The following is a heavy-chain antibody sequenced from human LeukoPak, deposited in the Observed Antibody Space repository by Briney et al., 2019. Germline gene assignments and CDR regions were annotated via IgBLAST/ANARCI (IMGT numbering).Heavy chain of an antibody. CDR1: GFTFSSYS. Sequence: GGSLRLSCAASGFTFSSYSMNWVRQAPGKGLEWVSSISSSSSYIYYADSVKGRFTISRDNAKNSLYLQMNSLRAEDTAVYYCARRNCSSTSCPDHWGQGTLVTVSS. J-gene: IGHJ4*02. CDR2: ISSSSSYI. CDR3: ARRNCSSTSCPDH. D-gene: IGHD2-2*01. V-gene: IGHV3-21*01.